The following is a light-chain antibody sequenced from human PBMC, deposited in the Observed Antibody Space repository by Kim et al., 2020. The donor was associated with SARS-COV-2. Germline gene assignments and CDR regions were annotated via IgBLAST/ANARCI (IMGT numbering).Light chain of an antibody. CDR3: QQYDSYPLT. V-gene: IGKV1D-16*01. CDR2: SAS. CDR1: QIIKNW. J-gene: IGKJ5*01. Sequence: ASLGNRVPITCRASQIIKNWLAWYQQTPKKGPKSLIYSASTLQSGVPSRFSGSGSGTDFTLTISSLQPKDFATYYCQQYDSYPLTFGQGTRLEIK.